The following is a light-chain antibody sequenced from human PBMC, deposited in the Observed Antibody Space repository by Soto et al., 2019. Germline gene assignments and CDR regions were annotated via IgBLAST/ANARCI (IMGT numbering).Light chain of an antibody. Sequence: EIVLTQSPGTLYLSPGERATLSCRASQSVTKSLAWYQQKPGQAPRLLIYGASSRATGIPDRFSGSGSGTDFTLTISRLEPEDFAVYYCQQYGGSPRTFGQGTKVDIK. J-gene: IGKJ1*01. V-gene: IGKV3-20*01. CDR2: GAS. CDR1: QSVTKS. CDR3: QQYGGSPRT.